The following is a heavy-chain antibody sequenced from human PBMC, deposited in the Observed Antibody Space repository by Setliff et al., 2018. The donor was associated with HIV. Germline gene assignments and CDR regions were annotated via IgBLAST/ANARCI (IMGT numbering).Heavy chain of an antibody. Sequence: GGSLRLSCAASEFTFSSYAMHWVRQAPGKGLEWLAVTSFRGTSEYYAGSVKGRFTIATDNSRGTMYLQMDSLRPEDTAVYYCARETPDYNDSPCGFDFWGQGTMVTVSS. V-gene: IGHV3-30*19. J-gene: IGHJ3*01. CDR1: EFTFSSYA. CDR3: ARETPDYNDSPCGFDF. D-gene: IGHD4-17*01. CDR2: TSFRGTSE.